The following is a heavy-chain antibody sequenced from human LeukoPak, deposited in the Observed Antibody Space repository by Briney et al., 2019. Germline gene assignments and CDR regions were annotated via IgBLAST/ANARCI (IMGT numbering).Heavy chain of an antibody. CDR1: GFTFSSYA. CDR3: ARALADDFWSGYYSPPDY. Sequence: PGGSLRLSCAASGFTFSSYAMSWVRQAPGKGLEWVSYISSSSSYTNYADSVKGRFTISRDNAKNSLYLQMNSLRAEDTAVYYCARALADDFWSGYYSPPDYWGQGTLVTVSS. V-gene: IGHV3-21*05. D-gene: IGHD3-3*01. J-gene: IGHJ4*02. CDR2: ISSSSSYT.